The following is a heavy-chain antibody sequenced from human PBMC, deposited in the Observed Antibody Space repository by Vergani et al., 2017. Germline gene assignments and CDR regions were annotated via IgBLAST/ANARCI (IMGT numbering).Heavy chain of an antibody. D-gene: IGHD2-15*01. V-gene: IGHV4-61*02. Sequence: QVKLQESCPGLLKPSQTLSLTCTVSGESIRSGSHYWSWIRQPAGKGPEWIGHIHTGGSTDINPSFKSRVSISVDTSKSQFSLKLNSVTVADTSVYYCARSRPYCTSGSCPAIWGQGTLVTVSS. CDR2: IHTGGST. J-gene: IGHJ4*02. CDR3: ARSRPYCTSGSCPAI. CDR1: GESIRSGSHY.